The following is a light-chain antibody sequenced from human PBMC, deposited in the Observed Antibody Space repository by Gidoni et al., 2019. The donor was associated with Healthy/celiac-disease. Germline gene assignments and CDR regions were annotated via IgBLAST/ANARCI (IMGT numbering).Light chain of an antibody. CDR1: QSLLHSNGYNY. V-gene: IGKV2-28*01. Sequence: DIVMTQFPLSLPVTPGEPASSSCRSSQSLLHSNGYNYLDWYLQKPGQSPQLLIYLGSNRASGVPDRFSVSGSGTDFTLKISRVEAEDVGVYYCMQALQTPFTFGQXTKLEIK. CDR2: LGS. CDR3: MQALQTPFT. J-gene: IGKJ2*01.